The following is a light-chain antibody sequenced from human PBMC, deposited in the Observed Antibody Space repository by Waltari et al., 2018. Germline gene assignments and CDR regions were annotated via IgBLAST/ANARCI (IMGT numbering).Light chain of an antibody. J-gene: IGLJ1*01. CDR1: TSDVGHYDL. CDR3: CSYAGLGTYV. Sequence: QSALTQPASVYGTPGQSITISCTGTTSDVGHYDLLSLYQQHPGKAPKRLTCEVNKRPSGGSSRFSGSKSGNTASLTISGLQAEDEADFYCCSYAGLGTYVFGSGTKVTVL. V-gene: IGLV2-23*02. CDR2: EVN.